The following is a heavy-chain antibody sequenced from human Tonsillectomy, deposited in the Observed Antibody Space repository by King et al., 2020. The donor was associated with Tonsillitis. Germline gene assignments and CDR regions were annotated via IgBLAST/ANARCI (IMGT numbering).Heavy chain of an antibody. Sequence: VQLVESGGGLVQPGGSLRLSCAASGFTFSTYWMHWVRQAPGKGLVWVSRITSDGTSASYADSVKGRFTISRDNAKNTLDLQMNSLRAEDTAVYYCARADCSGGSWYHALDDWGQGTLVAVSA. CDR2: ITSDGTSA. CDR1: GFTFSTYW. V-gene: IGHV3-74*01. D-gene: IGHD2-15*01. J-gene: IGHJ4*02. CDR3: ARADCSGGSWYHALDD.